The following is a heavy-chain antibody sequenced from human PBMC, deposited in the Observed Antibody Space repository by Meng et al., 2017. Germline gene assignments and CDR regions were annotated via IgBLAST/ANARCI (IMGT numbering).Heavy chain of an antibody. CDR1: GGSISSGGYY. V-gene: IGHV4-31*01. Sequence: LRLSCTVSGGSISSGGYYWSWIRQHPGKGLEWIGYIYYSGSTYYNPSLKSLVTISVDTSKNQFSLKLSSVTAADTAVYYCARGKLRRYYYGMDVWGQGTTVTVSS. CDR3: ARGKLRRYYYGMDV. CDR2: IYYSGST. J-gene: IGHJ6*02. D-gene: IGHD3-3*01.